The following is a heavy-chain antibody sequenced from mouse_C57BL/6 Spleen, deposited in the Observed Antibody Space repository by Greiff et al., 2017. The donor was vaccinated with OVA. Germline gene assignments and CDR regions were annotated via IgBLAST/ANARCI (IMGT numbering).Heavy chain of an antibody. CDR2: IYPCDSYT. CDR3: ATSDEGECYFDV. J-gene: IGHJ2*01. CDR1: GYTFTSYW. V-gene: IGHV1-69*01. Sequence: QVQLQQPGAELVMPGASVKLSCKASGYTFTSYWMHWAKQRPGHGLEWIGEIYPCDSYTNYNEKFKGKSTLTADKSSSTAYMQRSSLTSEDSAVYYCATSDEGECYFDVWGKGTTLTVSS.